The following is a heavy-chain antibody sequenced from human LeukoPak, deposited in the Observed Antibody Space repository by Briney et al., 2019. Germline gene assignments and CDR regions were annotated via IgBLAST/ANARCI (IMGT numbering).Heavy chain of an antibody. J-gene: IGHJ4*02. D-gene: IGHD6-6*01. Sequence: SQTLSLTCAVSGGSISSGGYSWSWIRQPPGKGLEWIGYIYYSGSTYYNPSLKSRVTISVDTSKNQFSLKLSSVTAADTAVYYCARAYSSSSVVGYWGQGTLVTVSS. V-gene: IGHV4-30-2*05. CDR1: GGSISSGGYS. CDR3: ARAYSSSSVVGY. CDR2: IYYSGST.